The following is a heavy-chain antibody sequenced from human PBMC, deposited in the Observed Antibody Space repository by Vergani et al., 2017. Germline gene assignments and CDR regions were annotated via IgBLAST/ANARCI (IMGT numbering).Heavy chain of an antibody. D-gene: IGHD5-18*01. CDR3: TTDRGLKRGYSYGHYYYYGMDV. V-gene: IGHV3-15*01. CDR1: GFTFDDYA. CDR2: IKSKTDGGTT. J-gene: IGHJ6*02. Sequence: EVQLVESGGGLVQPGRSLRLSCAASGFTFDDYAMHWVRQAPGKGLEWVGRIKSKTDGGTTDYAAPVKGRFTISRDDSKNTLYLQMNSLKTEDTAVYYCTTDRGLKRGYSYGHYYYYGMDVWGQGTTVTVSS.